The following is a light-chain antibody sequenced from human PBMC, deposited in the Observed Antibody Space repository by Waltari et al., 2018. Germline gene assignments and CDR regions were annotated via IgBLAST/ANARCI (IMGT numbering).Light chain of an antibody. CDR1: QNIRTY. CDR3: QQSYSSPLT. CDR2: GAS. Sequence: DIQMNQSPSSLSASVGDRVTIICRTRQNIRTYLNWYQQKPGKAPNLLIYGASTLQSGVPSRFSGSGSGTHFTLTISSLQPEDFATFYCQQSYSSPLTFGGGTKVEI. J-gene: IGKJ4*01. V-gene: IGKV1-39*01.